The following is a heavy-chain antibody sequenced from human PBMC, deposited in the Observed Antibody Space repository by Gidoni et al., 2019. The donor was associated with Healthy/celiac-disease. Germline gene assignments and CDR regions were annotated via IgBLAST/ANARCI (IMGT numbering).Heavy chain of an antibody. CDR2: IYHSGST. Sequence: QVQLQESGPGLVKPSETLSLTCAVSGYSISSGYYWGWIRQPPGKGLEWIGSIYHSGSTYYNPSLKSRVTISVDTSKNQFSLKLSSVTAADTAVYYCARDLSDILTGYYIGSDYWGQGTLVTVSS. V-gene: IGHV4-38-2*02. CDR3: ARDLSDILTGYYIGSDY. J-gene: IGHJ4*02. CDR1: GYSISSGYY. D-gene: IGHD3-9*01.